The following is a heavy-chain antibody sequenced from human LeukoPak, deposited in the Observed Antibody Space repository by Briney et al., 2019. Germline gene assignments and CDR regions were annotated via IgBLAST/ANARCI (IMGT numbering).Heavy chain of an antibody. CDR2: IYYSGST. D-gene: IGHD3-10*01. CDR3: ARVFYYGSGTFDL. V-gene: IGHV4-59*01. Sequence: SETLSLTCTVSGGSLSSYYWSWIRQPPGKGLEWIGYIYYSGSTTHNPSLRSRVTISVDTSKNQFSLKLSSVTAADTAVYYCARVFYYGSGTFDLWGRGTLVTVSS. J-gene: IGHJ2*01. CDR1: GGSLSSYY.